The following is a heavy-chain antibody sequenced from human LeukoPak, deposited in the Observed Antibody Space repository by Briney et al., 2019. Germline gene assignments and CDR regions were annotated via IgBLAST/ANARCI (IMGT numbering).Heavy chain of an antibody. CDR3: TRAPVNTAMGAPGHYYYDMDV. CDR2: IRYVGSDK. D-gene: IGHD5-18*01. J-gene: IGHJ6*02. Sequence: PGRSLRLSCAASGFTFSAYGMHWVRQPPGRGLEWVAIIRYVGSDKYYADSVKGRFTISRDNSKNTLYLLMNSLRAEDTAVYYCTRAPVNTAMGAPGHYYYDMDVWGQGTTVTVSS. CDR1: GFTFSAYG. V-gene: IGHV3-33*01.